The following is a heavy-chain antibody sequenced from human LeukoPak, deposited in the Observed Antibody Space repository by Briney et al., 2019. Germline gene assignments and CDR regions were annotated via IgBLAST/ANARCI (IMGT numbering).Heavy chain of an antibody. CDR2: IRYDGSNK. CDR3: ARDRLENWYFDL. D-gene: IGHD1-1*01. Sequence: GGSLRLSCAASGFTFTNYGMHWVRQAPGKGLEWVAFIRYDGSNKYYADSVKGRFTISRDNSKNTLYLQMNSLRAEDTAVYYCARDRLENWYFDLWGRGTLVTDSS. CDR1: GFTFTNYG. J-gene: IGHJ2*01. V-gene: IGHV3-30*02.